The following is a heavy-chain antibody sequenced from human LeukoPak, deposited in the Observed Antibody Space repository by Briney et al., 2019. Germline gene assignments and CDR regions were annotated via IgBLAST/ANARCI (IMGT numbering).Heavy chain of an antibody. D-gene: IGHD2-2*01. Sequence: PGGSLRLSFAASGFTFSSYAMHWVRQAPGKGLEWVAVISYDGSNKYYADSVKGRFTISRDNPKNTLYLQMNSLRADDTAIYYCAKDLDCSSSSCGAFDMWGQGTMVTVSS. CDR3: AKDLDCSSSSCGAFDM. CDR2: ISYDGSNK. CDR1: GFTFSSYA. J-gene: IGHJ3*02. V-gene: IGHV3-30-3*01.